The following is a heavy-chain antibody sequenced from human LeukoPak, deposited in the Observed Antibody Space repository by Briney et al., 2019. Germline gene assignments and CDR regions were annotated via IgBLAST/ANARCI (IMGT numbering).Heavy chain of an antibody. Sequence: PGGSLRLSCAASGFIFSNYAMSWVRQAPGKGLEWVSGISGSGDTTYYADSVKGRFTISRDNSKNTLYLQMNSLRVEDTAIYYCAKVIYGIPGDAFDIWGQGTMVTVSS. V-gene: IGHV3-23*01. CDR1: GFIFSNYA. CDR3: AKVIYGIPGDAFDI. J-gene: IGHJ3*02. D-gene: IGHD2-2*02. CDR2: ISGSGDTT.